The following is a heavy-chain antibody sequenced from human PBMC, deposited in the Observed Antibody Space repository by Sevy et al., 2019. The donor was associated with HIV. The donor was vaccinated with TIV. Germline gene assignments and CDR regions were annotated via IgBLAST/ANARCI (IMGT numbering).Heavy chain of an antibody. CDR1: GFTFSNYA. Sequence: GGSLRLSCSASGFTFSNYAMHWVRQAPGKGLEHVSAISTDGGSTYYADSVKGRFTISRDNSKSMLYLQMGDLRVEDTAVCFCFDVLGGRLVGPFNNWGQGTWFTVS. CDR3: FDVLGGRLVGPFNN. CDR2: ISTDGGST. D-gene: IGHD2-8*02. J-gene: IGHJ4*02. V-gene: IGHV3-64D*06.